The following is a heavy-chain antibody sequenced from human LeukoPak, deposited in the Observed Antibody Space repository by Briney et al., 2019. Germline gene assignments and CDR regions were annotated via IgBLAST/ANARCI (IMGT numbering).Heavy chain of an antibody. Sequence: GGSLRLSSAASGFTFSSYAMSWVRQAPGKGLEWVSAISGSGGSTYHADSVKGRFTISRDNSKNTLYLQMNSLRAEDTAVYYCAKSWGYSYGSSYGMDVWGQGTTVTVSS. D-gene: IGHD5-18*01. CDR1: GFTFSSYA. CDR2: ISGSGGST. V-gene: IGHV3-23*01. CDR3: AKSWGYSYGSSYGMDV. J-gene: IGHJ6*02.